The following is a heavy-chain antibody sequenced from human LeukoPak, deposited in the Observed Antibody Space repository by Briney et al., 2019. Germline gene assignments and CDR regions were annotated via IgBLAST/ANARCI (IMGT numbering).Heavy chain of an antibody. J-gene: IGHJ5*02. CDR1: GGSISSGGYY. Sequence: IPSQTLSLTCTVSGGSISSGGYYWSWIRQLPGKGLEWIGYIYHSGNTVYKPSLRSRVTMSVDTSKNQFSLKLTSVTAADTGVYYCVRVGDCTSADCHDTRFDPWGQGTLVTVSS. V-gene: IGHV4-31*03. D-gene: IGHD2-2*01. CDR2: IYHSGNT. CDR3: VRVGDCTSADCHDTRFDP.